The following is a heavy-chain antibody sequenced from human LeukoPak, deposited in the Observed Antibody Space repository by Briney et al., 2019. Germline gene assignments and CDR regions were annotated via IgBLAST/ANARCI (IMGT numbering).Heavy chain of an antibody. J-gene: IGHJ5*02. CDR2: IRSKANNYAT. V-gene: IGHV3-73*01. Sequence: PGGSLRLSCAASGFTFSSSAMHWVRQASGKGLEWVGRIRSKANNYATTYAASVKGRFTISRDDSKNTAYLQMNSFNTEDTAMYYCARPLVEAAWGQGTPVTVSS. CDR1: GFTFSSSA. D-gene: IGHD2-21*01. CDR3: ARPLVEAA.